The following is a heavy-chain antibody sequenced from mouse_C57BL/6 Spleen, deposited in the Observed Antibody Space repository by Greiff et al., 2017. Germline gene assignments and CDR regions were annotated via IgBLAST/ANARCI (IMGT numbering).Heavy chain of an antibody. D-gene: IGHD1-1*01. V-gene: IGHV1-69*01. CDR3: ARTTVVGFDY. J-gene: IGHJ2*01. CDR2: IDPSDSYT. Sequence: VQLQQPGAELVMPGASVKLSCKASGYTFTSYWMHWVKPRPGQGLEWIGEIDPSDSYTNYNQKFKGKSTLTVDKSSSTAYMQLSSLTSEDSAVYYCARTTVVGFDYWGQGTTLTVSS. CDR1: GYTFTSYW.